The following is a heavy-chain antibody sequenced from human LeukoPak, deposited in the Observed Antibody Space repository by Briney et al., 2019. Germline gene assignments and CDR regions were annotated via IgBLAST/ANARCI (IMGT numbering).Heavy chain of an antibody. CDR3: ARLISGSYSFDY. CDR1: GGSISSYY. Sequence: SETLSLTCTVSGGSISSYYWSWIRQPPGKGLEWIGYIYYSGSTNYNPSLKSRVTISVDTSKNQFSLKLSSVTAADTAVYYCARLISGSYSFDYWGQGTLVTVSS. CDR2: IYYSGST. J-gene: IGHJ4*02. V-gene: IGHV4-59*01. D-gene: IGHD1-26*01.